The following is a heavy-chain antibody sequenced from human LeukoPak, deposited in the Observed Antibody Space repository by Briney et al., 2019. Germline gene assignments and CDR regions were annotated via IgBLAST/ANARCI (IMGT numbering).Heavy chain of an antibody. V-gene: IGHV1-2*02. J-gene: IGHJ4*02. CDR2: INPNSGGT. CDR3: AREMDAAMVPSVSYFGY. Sequence: GASVKVSCKASGYTFTGYYMHWVRQAPGQGLEWMGWINPNSGGTNYAQKFQGRVTMTRDTSISTAYMELSRLRSDDTAVYYCAREMDAAMVPSVSYFGYWGQGTLVTVSS. CDR1: GYTFTGYY. D-gene: IGHD5-18*01.